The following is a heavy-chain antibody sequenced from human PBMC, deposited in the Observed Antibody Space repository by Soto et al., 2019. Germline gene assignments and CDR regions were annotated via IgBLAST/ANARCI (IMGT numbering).Heavy chain of an antibody. V-gene: IGHV3-23*01. D-gene: IGHD4-17*01. Sequence: EVQLLESGGGLVQPGGSLRLSCAASGFTFSSYAMSWVRQAPGKGLEWVSGIRGSGGSTYYADSVKGRFTISRDNSKNTLYLQMNSLSAEDTAVYYCAKGRPTRYGDSNYYGMDVWGQGTTVTVSS. CDR1: GFTFSSYA. CDR3: AKGRPTRYGDSNYYGMDV. J-gene: IGHJ6*02. CDR2: IRGSGGST.